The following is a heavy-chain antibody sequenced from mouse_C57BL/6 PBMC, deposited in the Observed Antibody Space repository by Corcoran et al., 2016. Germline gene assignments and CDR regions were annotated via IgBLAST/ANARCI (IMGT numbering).Heavy chain of an antibody. V-gene: IGHV1-26*01. CDR1: GYTFTDYY. J-gene: IGHJ3*01. CDR3: AREFTVVAPPFAY. Sequence: EVQLQQSGPELVKPGASVKISCKASGYTFTDYYMNWVKQSHGKSLEWIGDINPNNGGTSYNQKFKGKATLTVDKSSSTAYMELRSLTSEDSAVYYCAREFTVVAPPFAYWGQGTLVTVSA. D-gene: IGHD1-1*01. CDR2: INPNNGGT.